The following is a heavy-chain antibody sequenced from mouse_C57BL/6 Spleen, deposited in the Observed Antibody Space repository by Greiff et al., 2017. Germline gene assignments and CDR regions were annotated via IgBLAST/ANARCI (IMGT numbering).Heavy chain of an antibody. CDR2: IYPGDGDT. D-gene: IGHD4-1*01. V-gene: IGHV1-82*01. J-gene: IGHJ1*03. Sequence: VQGVESGPELVKPGASVKISCKASGYAFSSSWMNWVKQRPGKGLEWIGRIYPGDGDTNYNGKLKGKATLTADKSSSTAYMQLSSLTSEDSAVYFCARAPGDWYFDVWGTGTTVTVSS. CDR1: GYAFSSSW. CDR3: ARAPGDWYFDV.